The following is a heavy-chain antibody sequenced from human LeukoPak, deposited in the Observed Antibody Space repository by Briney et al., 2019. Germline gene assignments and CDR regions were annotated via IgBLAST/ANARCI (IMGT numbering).Heavy chain of an antibody. CDR1: GFTFSSYS. CDR3: ARGTSNYDILTGYYSDVDY. Sequence: PGGSLRLSCAASGFTFSSYSMSWDRQAPGKGLEWVSSISSSSSYIYYADSVKGRFTISRDNAKNSLYLQMNSLRAEDTAVYYCARGTSNYDILTGYYSDVDYWGQGTLVTVSS. J-gene: IGHJ4*02. V-gene: IGHV3-21*01. CDR2: ISSSSSYI. D-gene: IGHD3-9*01.